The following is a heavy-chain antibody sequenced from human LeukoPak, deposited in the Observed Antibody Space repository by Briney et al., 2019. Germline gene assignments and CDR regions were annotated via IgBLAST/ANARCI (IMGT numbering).Heavy chain of an antibody. Sequence: GQSLKISCNASEYSFTSYWIGWARQKPGKGLEWMGIIYPGDSDTRYSPSLQGQVIISADKSISTAYLQWSSLKASDTAMYYCARGRGGSYYEFRWFYPWGQGTLVTVSS. D-gene: IGHD1-26*01. CDR3: ARGRGGSYYEFRWFYP. CDR1: EYSFTSYW. V-gene: IGHV5-51*01. J-gene: IGHJ5*02. CDR2: IYPGDSDT.